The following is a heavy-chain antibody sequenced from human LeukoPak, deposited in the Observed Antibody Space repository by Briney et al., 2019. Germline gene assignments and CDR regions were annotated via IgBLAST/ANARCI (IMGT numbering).Heavy chain of an antibody. CDR2: IYYSGST. CDR1: GGSISSGGYY. D-gene: IGHD2-15*01. V-gene: IGHV4-61*08. J-gene: IGHJ4*02. CDR3: ARVGPSANCSGGSCYSGRSYYFDY. Sequence: SETLSLTCTVSGGSISSGGYYWSWIRQHPGKGLEWIGYIYYSGSTYYNPSLKSRVTISVDTSKNQFSLKLSSVTAADTAVYYCARVGPSANCSGGSCYSGRSYYFDYWGQGTLVTVSS.